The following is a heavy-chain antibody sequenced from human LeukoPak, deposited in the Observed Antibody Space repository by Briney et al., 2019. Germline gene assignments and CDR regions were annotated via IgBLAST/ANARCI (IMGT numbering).Heavy chain of an antibody. CDR1: GVTFPKYW. J-gene: IGHJ6*02. D-gene: IGHD2-2*01. V-gene: IGHV3-7*01. CDR2: IKEDGSDK. Sequence: PGGSLRLSCAASGVTFPKYWMTWVRQAPGKGLEWVASIKEDGSDKYYVDSVKGRFTISRDNAKNSLYLQMNSLRDEETAVYYCARCGYCSSTSCFYGMDVWGQGTTVAVSS. CDR3: ARCGYCSSTSCFYGMDV.